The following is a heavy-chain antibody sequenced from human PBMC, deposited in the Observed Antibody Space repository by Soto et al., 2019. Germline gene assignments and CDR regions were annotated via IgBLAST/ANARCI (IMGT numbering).Heavy chain of an antibody. CDR2: IIPLFGKA. V-gene: IGHV1-69*06. D-gene: IGHD6-19*01. CDR3: ATAHNSGWYFFDY. CDR1: GGSFSTLG. J-gene: IGHJ4*02. Sequence: SVKVSCKASGGSFSTLGINWVRQAPGQGLEWMGGIIPLFGKARYAETSQGRVTITADTSTGTAYMEVSSLRSDDTAVFYCATAHNSGWYFFDYWGPGTLVTSPQ.